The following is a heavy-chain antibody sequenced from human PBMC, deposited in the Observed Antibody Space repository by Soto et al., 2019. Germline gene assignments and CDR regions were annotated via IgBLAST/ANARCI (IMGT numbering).Heavy chain of an antibody. CDR1: GGSISSYY. J-gene: IGHJ4*02. CDR2: IYYSGST. D-gene: IGHD4-17*01. Sequence: SETLSLTCTVSGGSISSYYWSWIRQPPGKGLEWIGYIYYSGSTNYNPSLKSRVTISVDTSKNQFSLKLSSVTAADTAVYYGARVGDGARDYALDYWGQGTLVTVS. V-gene: IGHV4-59*01. CDR3: ARVGDGARDYALDY.